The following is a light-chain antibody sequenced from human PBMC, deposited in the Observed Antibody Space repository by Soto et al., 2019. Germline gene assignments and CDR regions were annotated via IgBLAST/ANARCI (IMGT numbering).Light chain of an antibody. Sequence: ETVLTQSPATLSLSPGERATLSCRASQSVHTYLSWYQQKAGQAPRLLIYDASNRATGIPARFSGSGSGTDFSLTISSLEREDCAVYYCQQRSNWPPYTFGQGTKLEIK. CDR1: QSVHTY. CDR3: QQRSNWPPYT. V-gene: IGKV3-11*01. CDR2: DAS. J-gene: IGKJ2*01.